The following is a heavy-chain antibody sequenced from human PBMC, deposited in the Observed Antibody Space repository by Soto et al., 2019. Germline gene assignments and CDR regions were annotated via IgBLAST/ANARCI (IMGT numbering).Heavy chain of an antibody. D-gene: IGHD2-2*01. CDR3: AKSPNFYCSSYHCYKYYFDY. Sequence: QEQLVESGGGVVLPGRSLRLSCAASGFTFNTFGMHWVSQAPGKGLEWVAVISYDGSDKYYSDSVRGRFTISRDNSMNTLYLQMNSLRTEDTAVYYCAKSPNFYCSSYHCYKYYFDYWGQGTLVTVSS. CDR1: GFTFNTFG. CDR2: ISYDGSDK. J-gene: IGHJ4*02. V-gene: IGHV3-30*18.